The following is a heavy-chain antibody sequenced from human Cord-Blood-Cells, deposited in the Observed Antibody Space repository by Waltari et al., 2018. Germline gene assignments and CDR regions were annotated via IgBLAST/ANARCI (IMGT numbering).Heavy chain of an antibody. CDR3: ARGPNKDATDY. CDR2: INHSGST. CDR1: GGSFSGYF. V-gene: IGHV4-34*01. J-gene: IGHJ4*02. Sequence: QVQLQQWGAGLFKPSETLSLTCAVPGGSFSGYFCRWIRQPPGKGLEWIGEINHSGSTNYNPSLKSRVTISVDTSKNQFSLKLSSVTAADTAVYYCARGPNKDATDYWGQGTLVTVSS.